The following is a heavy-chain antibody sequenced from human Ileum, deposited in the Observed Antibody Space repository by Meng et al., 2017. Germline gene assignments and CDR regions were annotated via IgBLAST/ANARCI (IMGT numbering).Heavy chain of an antibody. CDR2: ISGSGSTT. J-gene: IGHJ4*02. Sequence: VQRLESGGGLVQPGGSLRLSCAASGFIFSNYAMSWVRQAPGKGLEWVSAISGSGSTTYYADSLKGRFTISRDNSKNTLYLQMSSLRAEDTAVYYCAKDVRIVGATNFDYWGQGTLVTVSS. D-gene: IGHD1-26*01. V-gene: IGHV3-23*01. CDR3: AKDVRIVGATNFDY. CDR1: GFIFSNYA.